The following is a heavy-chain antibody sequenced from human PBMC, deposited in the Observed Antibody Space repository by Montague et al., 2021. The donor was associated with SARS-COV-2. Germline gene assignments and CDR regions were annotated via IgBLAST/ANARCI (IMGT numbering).Heavy chain of an antibody. Sequence: SLRLSCPASGFTFSSYAMHWVRQAPGKGLEWVAVISYDGSNKYYADSVKGRFTISRDNSKNTLYLQMNSLRAEDTAVYYCARESGPGFDYWGQGTLVTVSS. J-gene: IGHJ4*02. CDR2: ISYDGSNK. V-gene: IGHV3-30-3*01. CDR3: ARESGPGFDY. CDR1: GFTFSSYA. D-gene: IGHD3-3*01.